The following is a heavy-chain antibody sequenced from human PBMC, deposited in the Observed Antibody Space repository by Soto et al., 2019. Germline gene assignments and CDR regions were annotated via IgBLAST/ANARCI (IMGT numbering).Heavy chain of an antibody. CDR3: ARGGGPTTTTLTTYDY. CDR2: IYYRGTT. D-gene: IGHD4-17*01. V-gene: IGHV4-59*01. J-gene: IGHJ4*02. CDR1: GGSMSFYY. Sequence: QVQLQQSGPGLVKPSETLSLTCNVSGGSMSFYYWSWIRQPPGKGLEWVGYIYYRGTTNYNPSLRSRVTILIDMSKNQFSLKMTSVTAADTAVYYCARGGGPTTTTLTTYDYWDQGSLVTVSS.